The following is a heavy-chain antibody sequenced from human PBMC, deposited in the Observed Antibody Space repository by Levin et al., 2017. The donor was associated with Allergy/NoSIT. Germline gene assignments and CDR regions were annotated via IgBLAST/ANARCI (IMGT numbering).Heavy chain of an antibody. CDR2: ISYSGST. V-gene: IGHV4-59*02. Sequence: SQTLSLTCTVSGGSVTGSHWSWIRQSPGKGLEWIGYISYSGSTNYNPSLESRVTISIDTSKNRFSLELSSMTPADTAVYYFARGPPGFATYLDPGGQGTLVTVSS. CDR1: GGSVTGSH. J-gene: IGHJ5*02. CDR3: ARGPPGFATYLDP.